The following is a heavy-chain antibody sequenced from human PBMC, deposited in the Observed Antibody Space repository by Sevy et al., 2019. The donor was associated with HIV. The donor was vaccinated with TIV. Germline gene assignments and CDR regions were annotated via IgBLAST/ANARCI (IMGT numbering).Heavy chain of an antibody. D-gene: IGHD6-6*01. J-gene: IGHJ6*03. V-gene: IGHV3-7*01. Sequence: GGSLRLSCAASGFTFSSYWMSWVRQAPGKGLEWVANIKQDGSEKYYVDSVKGRFTISRDNAKNSLYLQMNSLRAEDTAVYYCARDFVVAARLYYYYYYMDVWGKGTTVTVSS. CDR1: GFTFSSYW. CDR3: ARDFVVAARLYYYYYYMDV. CDR2: IKQDGSEK.